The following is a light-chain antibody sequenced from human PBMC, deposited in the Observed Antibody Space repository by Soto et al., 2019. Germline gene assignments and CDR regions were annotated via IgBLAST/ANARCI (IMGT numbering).Light chain of an antibody. CDR3: SSYTSSSTHYF. CDR1: SSDVGGYNY. J-gene: IGLJ1*01. CDR2: EVS. Sequence: QSVLTQPASVSGSPGQSITISCTGTSSDVGGYNYVSWYQQHPGKAPKLMIYEVSNRPSGVSNRFSGSKSGNTASLTISGLQAEDEADYYCSSYTSSSTHYFFGTGTKVTVL. V-gene: IGLV2-14*01.